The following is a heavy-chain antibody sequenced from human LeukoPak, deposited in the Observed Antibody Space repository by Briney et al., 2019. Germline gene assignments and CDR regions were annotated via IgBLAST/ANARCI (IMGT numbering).Heavy chain of an antibody. D-gene: IGHD4-17*01. CDR1: GFIVSSNY. J-gene: IGHJ3*02. Sequence: GWSLRLSCAASGFIVSSNYMSWVRQAPGRGLEWVSVIYSGGSTYYADSVKGRFTISRDNSKNTLCLQMNSLRAEDTAVYYCARGYGDTDTFDIWGQGTMVTVSS. CDR2: IYSGGST. CDR3: ARGYGDTDTFDI. V-gene: IGHV3-53*01.